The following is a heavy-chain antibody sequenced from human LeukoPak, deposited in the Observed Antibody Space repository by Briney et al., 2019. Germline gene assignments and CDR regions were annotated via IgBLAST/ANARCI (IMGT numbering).Heavy chain of an antibody. V-gene: IGHV4-59*01. CDR1: GGSISSYY. D-gene: IGHD5-18*01. J-gene: IGHJ6*02. Sequence: SETLSLTCTVSGGSISSYYWSWIRQPPGKGLEWIGNIYYSGSTNYNPSLKSRVTISVDTSKNQFSLKLSSVTAADTAVYYCARDSGYSYGPVYYYYGMDVWGQGTTVTVSS. CDR3: ARDSGYSYGPVYYYYGMDV. CDR2: IYYSGST.